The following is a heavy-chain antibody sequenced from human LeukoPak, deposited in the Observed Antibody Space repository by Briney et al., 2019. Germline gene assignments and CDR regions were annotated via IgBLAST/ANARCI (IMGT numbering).Heavy chain of an antibody. CDR1: GFTFDDYA. J-gene: IGHJ4*02. V-gene: IGHV4-38-2*01. Sequence: PGGSLRLSCAASGFTFDDYAMHWIRQPPGKGLEWIASIYYSGSTYYNPSLKSRVTISADTSKSQFSLKLSSMTAADTAVYYCARLPDYYSRLGAPGWGQGTLVTVSS. CDR2: IYYSGST. CDR3: ARLPDYYSRLGAPG. D-gene: IGHD3-10*01.